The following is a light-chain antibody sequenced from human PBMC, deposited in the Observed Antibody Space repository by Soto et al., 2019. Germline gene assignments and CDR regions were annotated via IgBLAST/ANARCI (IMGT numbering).Light chain of an antibody. Sequence: QSALTQPRSVSGSPGQSVTISCTGTSSDVGAYNYVSWYQQHPGKAPKLMIYDVRKRPSGVPDRFSASKSGNTASLTISGLQAEDEADYYCCSYGGYSTFVVFGGGTKLTVL. J-gene: IGLJ2*01. CDR3: CSYGGYSTFVV. CDR1: SSDVGAYNY. V-gene: IGLV2-11*01. CDR2: DVR.